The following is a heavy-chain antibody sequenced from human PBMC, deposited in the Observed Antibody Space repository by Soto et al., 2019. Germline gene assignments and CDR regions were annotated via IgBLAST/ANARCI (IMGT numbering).Heavy chain of an antibody. CDR3: ARESTLAY. CDR2: INPTGGGT. V-gene: IGHV1-46*02. CDR1: GSILNSHH. Sequence: ASVPLSFPSCGSILNSHHRHWVRQAPGQGLEWMGIINPTGGGTSYAQKFQGRVTMTRDTSTSTVYMELSSLRSEDTAVYYCARESTLAYWRQGNLVNVSA. J-gene: IGHJ4*02.